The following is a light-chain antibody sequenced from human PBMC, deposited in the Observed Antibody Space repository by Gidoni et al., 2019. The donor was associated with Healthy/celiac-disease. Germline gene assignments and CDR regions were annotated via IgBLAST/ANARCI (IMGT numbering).Light chain of an antibody. Sequence: GHRVTITCRASQGISSYLAWYQQKPGKAPKLLIYAASTLQSGVPSRFSGSGSGTVFTLTISCLQSEDFATYYCQQYYSYPLTFGGGTKVEIK. CDR1: QGISSY. CDR3: QQYYSYPLT. V-gene: IGKV1-8*01. CDR2: AAS. J-gene: IGKJ4*01.